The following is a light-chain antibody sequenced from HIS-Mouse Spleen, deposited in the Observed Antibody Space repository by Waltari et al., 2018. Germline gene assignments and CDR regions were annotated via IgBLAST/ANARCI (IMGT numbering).Light chain of an antibody. CDR3: QQYNNWPPAMYT. CDR2: GAS. CDR1: QSVSSN. V-gene: IGKV3-15*01. J-gene: IGKJ2*01. Sequence: EIVMTQPPATMSVSLGERAPLSCRASQSVSSNLAWYQQKHGQAPRLLIYGASNRPTGITARVSGSGSGTEFTLTISSVQSEDFAVYYCQQYNNWPPAMYTFGQGTKLEIK.